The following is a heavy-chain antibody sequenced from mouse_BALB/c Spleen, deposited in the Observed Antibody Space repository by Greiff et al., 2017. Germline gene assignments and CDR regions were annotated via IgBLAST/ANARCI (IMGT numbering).Heavy chain of an antibody. V-gene: IGHV14-3*02. CDR1: GFNIKDTY. D-gene: IGHD2-1*01. CDR3: ARPPHYGNYWYFDV. CDR2: IDPANGNT. Sequence: VQLQQSGAELVKPGASVKLSCTASGFNIKDTYMHWVKQRPEQGLEWIGRIDPANGNTKYDPKFQGKATITADTSSNTAYLQLSSLTSEDTAVYYCARPPHYGNYWYFDVWGAGTTVTVSS. J-gene: IGHJ1*01.